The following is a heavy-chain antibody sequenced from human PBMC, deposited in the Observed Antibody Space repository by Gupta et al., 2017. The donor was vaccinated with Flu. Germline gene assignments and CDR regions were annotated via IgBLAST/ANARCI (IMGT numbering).Heavy chain of an antibody. CDR2: ISSSSSYI. J-gene: IGHJ3*02. V-gene: IGHV3-21*01. CDR3: ARDSSGWMDAFDI. Sequence: EVQLVESGGGLVKPGGSVRPSCAALGFTFGSYSINWVRQAPGKGLEWVSSISSSSSYIYYADSVKGRFTISRDNAKNSLYLQMNSLRAEDTAVYYCARDSSGWMDAFDIWGQGTMVTVSS. D-gene: IGHD3-10*01. CDR1: GFTFGSYS.